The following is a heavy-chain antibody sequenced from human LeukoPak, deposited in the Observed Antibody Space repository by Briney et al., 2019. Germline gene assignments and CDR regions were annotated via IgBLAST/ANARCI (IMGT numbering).Heavy chain of an antibody. V-gene: IGHV3-30-3*01. Sequence: GGSLRLSCAASGFTFSSYAMHWVRQAPGKGLEWVAVISYDGSNKYYADSVKGRFTISRDNSKNTLYLQMNSLRAEDTAVYYCAREHSGYIYYYYYMDVWGKGTTVTVSS. D-gene: IGHD5-12*01. CDR1: GFTFSSYA. J-gene: IGHJ6*03. CDR2: ISYDGSNK. CDR3: AREHSGYIYYYYYMDV.